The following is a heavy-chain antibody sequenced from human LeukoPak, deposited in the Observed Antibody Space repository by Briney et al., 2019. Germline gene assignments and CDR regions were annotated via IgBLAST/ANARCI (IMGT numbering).Heavy chain of an antibody. CDR1: GFTFSSDW. CDR3: ARDFEISSG. Sequence: PGGSLRLSCAASGFTFSSDWMSWVRQAPGKGLGWVANIKQDGSEKYYVDSVKGRFTISRDNAKNSLYLQMNSLRAEDTAVYYCARDFEISSGWGQGTLVTVSS. J-gene: IGHJ4*02. D-gene: IGHD6-19*01. V-gene: IGHV3-7*01. CDR2: IKQDGSEK.